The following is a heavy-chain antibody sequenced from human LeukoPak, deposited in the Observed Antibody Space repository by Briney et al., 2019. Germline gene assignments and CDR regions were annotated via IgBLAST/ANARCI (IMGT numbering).Heavy chain of an antibody. CDR3: ARDKGIVGATLLDY. CDR2: TYYRSKWYN. CDR1: GDSVSSNSAA. V-gene: IGHV6-1*01. Sequence: SQTLSLTFAISGDSVSSNSAAWNWIRQSPSRGLEWLGRTYYRSKWYNDYAVSVKSRITINPDTSKNQFSLQLNSVTPEDTAVYYCARDKGIVGATLLDYWGQGTLVTVSS. J-gene: IGHJ4*02. D-gene: IGHD1-26*01.